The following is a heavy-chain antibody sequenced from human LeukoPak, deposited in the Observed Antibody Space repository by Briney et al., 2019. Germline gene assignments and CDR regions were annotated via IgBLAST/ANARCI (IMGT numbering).Heavy chain of an antibody. CDR1: GYTFTGYY. D-gene: IGHD3-10*01. CDR3: ARELFSGYDAFDI. V-gene: IGHV1-2*02. CDR2: INPNSGGT. Sequence: ASVKVSCKASGYTFTGYYMHWVRQAPGQGLEWMGWINPNSGGTNYAQKFQGRVTMTRDTSISTAYMELSRLRSDDTAAYYCARELFSGYDAFDIWGQGTMVTVSS. J-gene: IGHJ3*02.